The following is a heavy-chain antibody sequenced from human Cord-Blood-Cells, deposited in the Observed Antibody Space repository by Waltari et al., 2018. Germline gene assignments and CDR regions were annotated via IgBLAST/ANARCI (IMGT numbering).Heavy chain of an antibody. CDR2: IYSGGST. D-gene: IGHD3-3*01. CDR3: ARSFRFLEWLGWFDP. CDR1: GFTVSSNY. Sequence: EVQLVESGGGLIQPGGSLRLSCAASGFTVSSNYMSWVRQAPGKGLEWGSVIYSGGSTYYADSVKGRFTISRDNSKNTLYLQMNSLRAEDTAVYYCARSFRFLEWLGWFDPWGQGTLVTVSS. J-gene: IGHJ5*02. V-gene: IGHV3-53*01.